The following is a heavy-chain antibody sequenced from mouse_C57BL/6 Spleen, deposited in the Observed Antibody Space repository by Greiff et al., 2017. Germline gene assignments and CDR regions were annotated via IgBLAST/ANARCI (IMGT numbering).Heavy chain of an antibody. CDR1: GYAFTSYW. D-gene: IGHD2-1*01. CDR2: IYPGDGDT. V-gene: IGHV1-80*01. J-gene: IGHJ1*03. CDR3: ARSGGNPWYFDV. Sequence: QVQLQQSGAELVKPGASVKISCKASGYAFTSYWMNWVKQRPGKGLEWIGQIYPGDGDTNYNGKFKGKATLTVDKSSSTAYMPLSSLTSEDSAVYFCARSGGNPWYFDVWGTGTTVTVSS.